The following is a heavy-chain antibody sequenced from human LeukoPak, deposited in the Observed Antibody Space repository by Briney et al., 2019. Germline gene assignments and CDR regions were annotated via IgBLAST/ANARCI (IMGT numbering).Heavy chain of an antibody. CDR3: AKAIQSGYSVFLFNL. D-gene: IGHD1-26*01. CDR2: IYSSGNT. J-gene: IGHJ5*02. Sequence: PSETLSLTCTVSAGSIGNYYWSWIRQPAGKGLEWIGRIYSSGNTNYNPSLKSRVTMSVDTSKNQFSLKLNSLTAADTAVYYCAKAIQSGYSVFLFNLWGQGTLVTVSS. CDR1: AGSIGNYY. V-gene: IGHV4-4*07.